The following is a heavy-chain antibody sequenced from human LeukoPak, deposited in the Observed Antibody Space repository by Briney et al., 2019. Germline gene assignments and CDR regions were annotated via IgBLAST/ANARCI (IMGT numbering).Heavy chain of an antibody. CDR1: GFNFHNFA. V-gene: IGHV3-30*04. J-gene: IGHJ4*02. Sequence: GGSLRLSCEASGFNFHNFAMHWVRQAPGKGLEWVAVISNDERNKYYTDSVKGRFTISRDNSKSTVYLQMNSLRPEDTAVYYCARPSPPGDGYNPCDYWGPGALVTVSS. CDR3: ARPSPPGDGYNPCDY. D-gene: IGHD5-24*01. CDR2: ISNDERNK.